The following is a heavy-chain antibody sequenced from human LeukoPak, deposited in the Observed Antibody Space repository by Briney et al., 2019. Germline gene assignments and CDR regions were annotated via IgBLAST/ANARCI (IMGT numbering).Heavy chain of an antibody. Sequence: SETLSLTCTVSGGPISNYYWNWIRQSPGKGLEWIGYIYYSGSTNYNPSLKSRVTISVDTSKNQFSLKLSSVTAADTAVYYCARVITVRGVIFDYWGQGTLVTVSS. CDR2: IYYSGST. D-gene: IGHD3-16*01. CDR1: GGPISNYY. CDR3: ARVITVRGVIFDY. V-gene: IGHV4-59*01. J-gene: IGHJ4*02.